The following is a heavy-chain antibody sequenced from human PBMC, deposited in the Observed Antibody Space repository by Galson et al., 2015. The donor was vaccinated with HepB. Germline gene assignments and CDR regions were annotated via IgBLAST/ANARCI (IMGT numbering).Heavy chain of an antibody. V-gene: IGHV4-59*08. J-gene: IGHJ5*02. Sequence: ETLSLTCAVYGGSFSGYYWSWIRQPPGKGLEWIGYIYYSGSTYYNPSLKSRVTISVDTSKNQFSLKLSSVTAADTAVYYCARQIPYDYVWGSYRYPALGRWFDPWGQGTLVTVSS. CDR3: ARQIPYDYVWGSYRYPALGRWFDP. CDR2: IYYSGST. D-gene: IGHD3-16*02. CDR1: GGSFSGYY.